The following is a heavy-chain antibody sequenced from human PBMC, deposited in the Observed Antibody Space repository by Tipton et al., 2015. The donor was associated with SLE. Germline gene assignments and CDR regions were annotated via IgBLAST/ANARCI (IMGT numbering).Heavy chain of an antibody. J-gene: IGHJ6*03. D-gene: IGHD3-16*01. CDR3: ARGVSGYYHFCYMDV. CDR2: VYHSGGT. V-gene: IGHV4-38-2*01. Sequence: GLVKPSETLSLTCAVSGYSISSGYYWGWIRQSPGKGLEWIGSVYHSGGTYYNPSLKSRVTISVDTSNKPFSLRLSSVTAADTAVYYCARGVSGYYHFCYMDVWGKGTTVTISS. CDR1: GYSISSGYY.